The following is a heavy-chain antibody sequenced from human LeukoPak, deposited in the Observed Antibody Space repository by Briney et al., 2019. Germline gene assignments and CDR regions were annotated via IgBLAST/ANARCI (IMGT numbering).Heavy chain of an antibody. CDR3: AKCRSQTSKGYYYYGMDV. D-gene: IGHD2-2*01. Sequence: GGSLRLSCAASGFTFSDYYMSWIRQAPGKGLEWVSYISSSGSTIYYADSVKGRFTISRDNAKNSLYLQMNSLRAEDTAVYYCAKCRSQTSKGYYYYGMDVWGQGTTVTVSS. CDR1: GFTFSDYY. J-gene: IGHJ6*02. CDR2: ISSSGSTI. V-gene: IGHV3-11*01.